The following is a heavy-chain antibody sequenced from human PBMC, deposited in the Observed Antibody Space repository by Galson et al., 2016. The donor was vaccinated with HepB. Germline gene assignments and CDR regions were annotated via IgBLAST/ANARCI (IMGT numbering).Heavy chain of an antibody. CDR3: AREGGYGLLGWYFDL. V-gene: IGHV4-59*01. CDR1: GASISSYY. CDR2: IYYSGST. D-gene: IGHD5-12*01. Sequence: SETLSLTCTVSGASISSYYWSWIRQPPGKRLEWIGYIYYSGSTNYNPSLKSRVTISVDTSKNQFSLKLSSVTAADTAVYFCAREGGYGLLGWYFDLWGRGTLVTVSS. J-gene: IGHJ2*01.